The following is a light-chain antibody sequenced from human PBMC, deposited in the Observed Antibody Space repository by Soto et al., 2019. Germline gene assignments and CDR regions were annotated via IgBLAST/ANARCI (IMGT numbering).Light chain of an antibody. CDR3: GTWYSSLSAGGV. J-gene: IGLJ2*01. CDR1: SSNIGNNY. V-gene: IGLV1-51*01. CDR2: DNN. Sequence: QSVLTQPPSVSAAPGQKVTISCSGSSSNIGNNYVSWYQQLPGTAPKLLIYDNNKRPSGIPDRFSGSKSGTSATLGITGLQTGDEAVYYCGTWYSSLSAGGVFGGGTKLTVL.